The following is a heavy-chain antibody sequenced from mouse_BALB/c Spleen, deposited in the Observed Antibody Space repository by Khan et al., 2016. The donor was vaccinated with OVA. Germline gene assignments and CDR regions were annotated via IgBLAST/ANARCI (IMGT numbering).Heavy chain of an antibody. V-gene: IGHV1-80*01. CDR1: GYAFSNYW. J-gene: IGHJ3*01. CDR3: ARSGYDYFAY. CDR2: IYPGDGDT. Sequence: QVQLKQSGAELVRPGSSVKISCKASGYAFSNYWMNWVKQRPGQGLEWIGPIYPGDGDTSFNGKFRGKATLTADKSSSTAYMQLSSLTSEDSAVYFCARSGYDYFAYWGQGTLVTVSA. D-gene: IGHD2-14*01.